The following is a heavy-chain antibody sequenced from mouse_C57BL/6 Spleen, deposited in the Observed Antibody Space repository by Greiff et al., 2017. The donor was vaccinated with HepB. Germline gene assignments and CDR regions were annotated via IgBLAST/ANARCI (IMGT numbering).Heavy chain of an antibody. CDR1: GYTFTDYE. V-gene: IGHV1-15*01. CDR2: IDPETGGT. CDR3: TRPLLRKWYFDV. J-gene: IGHJ1*03. D-gene: IGHD1-2*01. Sequence: QVQLKESGAELVRPGASVTLSCKASGYTFTDYEMHWVKQTPVHGLEWIGAIDPETGGTAYNQKFKGKAILTADKSSSTAYMELRSLTSEDSAVYYCTRPLLRKWYFDVWGTGTTVTVSS.